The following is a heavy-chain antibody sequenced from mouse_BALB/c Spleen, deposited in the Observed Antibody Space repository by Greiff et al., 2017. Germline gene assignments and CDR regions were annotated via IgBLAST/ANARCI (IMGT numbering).Heavy chain of an antibody. CDR2: INPNNGGT. J-gene: IGHJ3*01. CDR3: ARNYYGSSWFAY. D-gene: IGHD1-1*01. V-gene: IGHV1-18*01. CDR1: GYTFTEYT. Sequence: VHVKQSGPELVKPGASVKISCKTSGYTFTEYTMHWVKQSHGKSLEWIGGINPNNGGTSYNQKFKGKATLTVDKSSSTAYMELRSLTSEDSAVYYCARNYYGSSWFAYWGQGTLVTVSA.